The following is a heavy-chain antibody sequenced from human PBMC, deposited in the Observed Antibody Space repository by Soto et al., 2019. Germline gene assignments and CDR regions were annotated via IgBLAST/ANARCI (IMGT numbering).Heavy chain of an antibody. CDR3: DSGDTKKSSYGSYFAS. D-gene: IGHD1-26*01. J-gene: IGHJ4*02. CDR2: SRNKANSYTT. CDR1: GFTFSDHS. V-gene: IGHV3-72*01. Sequence: EVQLVESGGGLVQPGGSLRLSCAVSGFTFSDHSMDWVRQAPGKGLEWVGRSRNKANSYTTEYAASVKGRFIISRDDSKNSLYLQMNSLQTEDTAVYYCDSGDTKKSSYGSYFASWGQGTLVTVSS.